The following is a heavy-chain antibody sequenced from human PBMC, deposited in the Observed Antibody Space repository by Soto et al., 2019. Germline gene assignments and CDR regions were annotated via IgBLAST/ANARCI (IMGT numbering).Heavy chain of an antibody. Sequence: EEHLGESGGGLVQPGGSLRLSCETSGFTFSHCWMSWVRQAPGKGLEWVANINQDGSEHYYVDSVKGRFTVSRDNAKNSLYLQMNNLRADDSAMYYCTQAETGRYSCSGNSYGRDYWGQGTLVTVSS. J-gene: IGHJ4*02. D-gene: IGHD6-19*01. V-gene: IGHV3-7*01. CDR3: TQAETGRYSCSGNSYGRDY. CDR1: GFTFSHCW. CDR2: INQDGSEH.